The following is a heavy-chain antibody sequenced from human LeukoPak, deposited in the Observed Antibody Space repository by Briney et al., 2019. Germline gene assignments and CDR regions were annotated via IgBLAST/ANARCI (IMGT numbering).Heavy chain of an antibody. V-gene: IGHV1-18*01. CDR1: GYTFTSYG. D-gene: IGHD1-26*01. CDR2: ISAYNGNT. Sequence: HVASVKVSCKASGYTFTSYGISWVRQAPGRGLEWMGWISAYNGNTNYAQKLQGRVTVTTDTSTSTAYMELRSLRSDDTAVYYCARSLVGATHFDYWGQGTLVTVSS. J-gene: IGHJ4*02. CDR3: ARSLVGATHFDY.